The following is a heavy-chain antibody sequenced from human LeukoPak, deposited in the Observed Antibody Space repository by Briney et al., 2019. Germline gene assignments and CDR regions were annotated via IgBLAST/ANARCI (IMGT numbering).Heavy chain of an antibody. CDR2: INSSGGTT. V-gene: IGHV3-23*01. J-gene: IGHJ4*02. CDR3: AKALSASSYDY. CDR1: GFTFSSYT. D-gene: IGHD2-2*01. Sequence: GGSLRLSCAASGFTFSSYTMGWVRQAPGKGLEWVSDINSSGGTTYYADSVKGRFTISRDNSKNTLYLQVNSLRAEDTAVYYCAKALSASSYDYWGQGTLVTVSS.